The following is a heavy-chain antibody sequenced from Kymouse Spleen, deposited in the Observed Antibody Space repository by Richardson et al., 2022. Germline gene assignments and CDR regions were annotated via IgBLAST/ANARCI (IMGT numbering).Heavy chain of an antibody. D-gene: IGHD1-26*01. CDR1: GGSISSYY. Sequence: QVQLQESGPGLVKPSETLSLTCTVSGGSISSYYWSWIRQPPGKGLEWIGYIYYSGSTNYNPSLKSRVTISVDTSKNQFSLKLSSVTAADTAVYYCARAGRSGSYYDYFDYWGQGTLVTVSS. CDR3: ARAGRSGSYYDYFDY. CDR2: IYYSGST. V-gene: IGHV4-59*01. J-gene: IGHJ4*02.